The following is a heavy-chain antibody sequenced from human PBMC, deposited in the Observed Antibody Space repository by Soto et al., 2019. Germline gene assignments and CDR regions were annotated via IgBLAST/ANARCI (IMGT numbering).Heavy chain of an antibody. D-gene: IGHD3-9*01. Sequence: EVRLMESGGGFLQPGGSQRLSCVASGFTFNSYAMSWVRQTPEKGLEWVSAISGSGWQTYYAESVQGRFTISRDNSKTSLYLHMNRLRADDSGISYCAKGRYFDASSGCANFWGRGTLVTVSS. CDR1: GFTFNSYA. CDR2: ISGSGWQT. J-gene: IGHJ2*01. V-gene: IGHV3-23*01. CDR3: AKGRYFDASSGCANF.